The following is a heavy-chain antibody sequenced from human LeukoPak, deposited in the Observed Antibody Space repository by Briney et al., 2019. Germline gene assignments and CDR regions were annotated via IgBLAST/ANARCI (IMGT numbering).Heavy chain of an antibody. J-gene: IGHJ4*02. V-gene: IGHV1-18*01. CDR3: ARDCIGCHGFDY. CDR2: VSAYADNT. Sequence: ASVKVSCKASGYTFINYGITWVRQAPGQGLEGMGWVSAYADNTNYVQKFQGRVSMTTDTSTNTAYMELRSLRPDDTAVYYCARDCIGCHGFDYWGQGTLATVSS. CDR1: GYTFINYG. D-gene: IGHD2-15*01.